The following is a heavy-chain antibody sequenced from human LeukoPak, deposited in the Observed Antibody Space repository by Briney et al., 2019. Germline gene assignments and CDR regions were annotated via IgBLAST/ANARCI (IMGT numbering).Heavy chain of an antibody. J-gene: IGHJ6*03. CDR3: ARKDYYDSSGYFRAPDYYYYYYMDV. V-gene: IGHV3-21*01. D-gene: IGHD3-22*01. CDR2: ISSSSSYI. CDR1: GFTFSSYS. Sequence: PGGSLRLSCAASGFTFSSYSMNWVRQAPGKGLEWVSSISSSSSYIYYADSVKGRFTISRDNAKHSLYLQMNSLRAEDTAVYYCARKDYYDSSGYFRAPDYYYYYYMDVWGKGTTVTVSS.